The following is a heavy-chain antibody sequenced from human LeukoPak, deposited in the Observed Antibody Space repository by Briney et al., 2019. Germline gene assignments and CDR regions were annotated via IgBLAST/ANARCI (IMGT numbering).Heavy chain of an antibody. J-gene: IGHJ6*03. CDR1: GGSISSSSYY. CDR3: ARVGYNDFWSGYRTYYYYYMDV. Sequence: SETLSLTCTVSGGSISSSSYYWGWIRQPPGKGLEWIGSIYYSGSTYYNPSLKSRVTISVDTSKNQFSLKLSSVTAADTAVYYCARVGYNDFWSGYRTYYYYYMDVWGKGTTVTVSS. D-gene: IGHD3-3*01. V-gene: IGHV4-39*07. CDR2: IYYSGST.